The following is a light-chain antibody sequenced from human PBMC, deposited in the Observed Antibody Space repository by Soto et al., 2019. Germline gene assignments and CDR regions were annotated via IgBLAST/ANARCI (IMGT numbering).Light chain of an antibody. CDR3: QQYVTSSPRT. J-gene: IGKJ1*01. Sequence: EIVLTQSPGTLSLSPGDRATLSCRASHTISSSYLAWYQQKPGQAPRLLMYGISRRATDIPDRFSGSGSGTDFTLTITRLEPEDFAVYYCQQYVTSSPRTFGQGTKVDIK. V-gene: IGKV3-20*01. CDR2: GIS. CDR1: HTISSSY.